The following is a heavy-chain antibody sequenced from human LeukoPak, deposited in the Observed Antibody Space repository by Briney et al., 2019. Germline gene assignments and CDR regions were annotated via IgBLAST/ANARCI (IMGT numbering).Heavy chain of an antibody. V-gene: IGHV3-74*01. Sequence: GGSLRLSCAASGFTFSKYWMLWVRQAPGKGVESVSRINTDGTVTTCADSVKGRFTVSRDNADNTMFLQMNSVRDEDTAVYYCATKQWLAPPPDSWGQGTPVTVSS. J-gene: IGHJ4*02. CDR2: INTDGTVT. CDR1: GFTFSKYW. D-gene: IGHD6-19*01. CDR3: ATKQWLAPPPDS.